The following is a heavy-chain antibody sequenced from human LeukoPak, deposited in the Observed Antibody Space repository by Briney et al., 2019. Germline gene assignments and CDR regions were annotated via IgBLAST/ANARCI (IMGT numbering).Heavy chain of an antibody. CDR3: ARDFGSYSPFGAFDI. Sequence: GGSLRLSCAASGFTFSSYEMNWVRQAPGKGLEWVSYISGSGSTMYYADSVKGRFTISRDNAKNSLYLQMNSLKAEDTAVYYCARDFGSYSPFGAFDIWGQGTMVTVSS. V-gene: IGHV3-48*03. CDR1: GFTFSSYE. CDR2: ISGSGSTM. D-gene: IGHD3-10*01. J-gene: IGHJ3*02.